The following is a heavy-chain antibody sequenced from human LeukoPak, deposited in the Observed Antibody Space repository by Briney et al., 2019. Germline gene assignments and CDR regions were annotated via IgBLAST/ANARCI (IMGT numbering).Heavy chain of an antibody. CDR3: ARQTFGDLYFDS. CDR1: GGSISRGSYY. V-gene: IGHV4-61*02. J-gene: IGHJ4*02. CDR2: IYNSGST. D-gene: IGHD3-10*01. Sequence: TPSETLSLTCIVSGGSISRGSYYWNWIRQPAGKGLEWMGRIYNSGSTNYNPSLKSRFTISTDMSKNQLSLQLSSVTAADTAVYYCARQTFGDLYFDSWGQGTLVIVSS.